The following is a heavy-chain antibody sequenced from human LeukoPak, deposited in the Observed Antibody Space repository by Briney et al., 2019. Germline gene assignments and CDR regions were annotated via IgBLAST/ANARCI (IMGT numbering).Heavy chain of an antibody. CDR3: ARENSGGSAFDY. CDR1: AFTFSIYW. Sequence: GGSLRLSCAASAFTFSIYWMSWVRQAPGKGLEWVANIKQGGSEKYYVDSVKGRFTISRDNAKNSLYLQMNSLRAEDTAVYYCARENSGGSAFDYWGQGTLVTVSS. D-gene: IGHD3-16*01. J-gene: IGHJ4*02. V-gene: IGHV3-7*01. CDR2: IKQGGSEK.